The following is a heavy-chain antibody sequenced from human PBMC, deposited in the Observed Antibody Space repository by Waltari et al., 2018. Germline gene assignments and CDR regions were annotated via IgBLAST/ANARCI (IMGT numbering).Heavy chain of an antibody. D-gene: IGHD1-26*01. CDR3: TRLSSGSLDY. J-gene: IGHJ4*02. CDR2: IRSKANSYAT. Sequence: EVQLVESGGGLVQPGGSLKLSCAASGFTFSGSAMPWVPQASGKGLEWVGRIRSKANSYATAYAASVKGRFTISRDDSKNTAYLQMNSLKTEDTAVYYCTRLSSGSLDYWGQGTLVTVSS. CDR1: GFTFSGSA. V-gene: IGHV3-73*02.